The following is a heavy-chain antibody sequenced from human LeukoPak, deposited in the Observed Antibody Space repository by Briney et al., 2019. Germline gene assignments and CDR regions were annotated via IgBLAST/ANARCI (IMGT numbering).Heavy chain of an antibody. J-gene: IGHJ3*02. CDR1: GFTFSSYA. V-gene: IGHV3-23*01. Sequence: GGSLRLSRAASGFTFSSYAMSWVRQAPGKGLEWVSAISGSGGSTYYADSVKGRFTISRDNSKNTLYLQMNSLRAEDTAVYYCAKVVHIVVVNDAFDIWGQGTMVTVSS. D-gene: IGHD2-21*01. CDR3: AKVVHIVVVNDAFDI. CDR2: ISGSGGST.